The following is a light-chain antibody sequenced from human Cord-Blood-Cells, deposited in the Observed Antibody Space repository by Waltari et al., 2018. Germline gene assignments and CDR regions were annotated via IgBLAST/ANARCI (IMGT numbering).Light chain of an antibody. CDR1: QSVSSN. Sequence: EIVMTQSPATLSVSPGERATLSCRASQSVSSNLAWYQQKPGQAPRLLIDGASTRATGIPARFSGSGSGTEFTLTISSRQSEDFAVYYCQQYNNWPRGTFGQGTKLEIK. J-gene: IGKJ2*02. V-gene: IGKV3-15*01. CDR3: QQYNNWPRGT. CDR2: GAS.